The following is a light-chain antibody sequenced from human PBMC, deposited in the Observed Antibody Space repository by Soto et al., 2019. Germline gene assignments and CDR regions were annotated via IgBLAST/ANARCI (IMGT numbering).Light chain of an antibody. CDR1: SSDVGAYDF. CDR2: EVS. V-gene: IGLV2-14*01. CDR3: SSYTSTKVL. J-gene: IGLJ2*01. Sequence: QSALTQPASVSGSPGQSVTISCTGTSSDVGAYDFVSWYQQHPDKAPKLVIYEVSDRPSGVSDRFSGSKSGNTASLTISGLQAEDEADYYCSSYTSTKVLFGGGTQLTVL.